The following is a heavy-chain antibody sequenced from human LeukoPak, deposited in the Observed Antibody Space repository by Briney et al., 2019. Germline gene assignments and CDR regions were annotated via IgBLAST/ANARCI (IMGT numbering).Heavy chain of an antibody. Sequence: PSETLSLTCAVYGGSFSGYYWSWIRQPPGKGLEWIGEINHSGSTNYNPSLKSRVAISVDTSKNQFSLKLSSVTAADTAVYYCARAVYSSGWFNYWGQGTLVTVSS. CDR3: ARAVYSSGWFNY. CDR2: INHSGST. J-gene: IGHJ4*02. D-gene: IGHD6-19*01. V-gene: IGHV4-34*01. CDR1: GGSFSGYY.